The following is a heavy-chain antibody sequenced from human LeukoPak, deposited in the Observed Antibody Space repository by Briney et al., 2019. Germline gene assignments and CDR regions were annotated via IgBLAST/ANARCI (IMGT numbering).Heavy chain of an antibody. Sequence: KPSETLSLTCTVSGGSISSSSYYWGWIRQPPGKGLEWIGSIYYSGSTYYNPSLKSRVTISVDTSKNQFSLKLSSVTAADTAVYYCARDQYSGYGVDYWGQGTLVTVSS. CDR1: GGSISSSSYY. V-gene: IGHV4-39*07. CDR2: IYYSGST. J-gene: IGHJ4*02. CDR3: ARDQYSGYGVDY. D-gene: IGHD5-12*01.